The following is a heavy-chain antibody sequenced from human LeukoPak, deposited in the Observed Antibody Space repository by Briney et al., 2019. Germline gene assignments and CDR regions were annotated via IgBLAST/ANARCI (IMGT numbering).Heavy chain of an antibody. J-gene: IGHJ4*02. CDR1: GVSISSYY. D-gene: IGHD5-18*01. CDR3: ARGGYGPFDY. CDR2: IYYSGST. Sequence: SETLSLTCTVSGVSISSYYWSWIRQPPGKGLEWIGYIYYSGSTNYNPSLKSRVTISVDTSKNQFSLKLSSVTAADTAVYYCARGGYGPFDYWGQGTLVTVSS. V-gene: IGHV4-59*01.